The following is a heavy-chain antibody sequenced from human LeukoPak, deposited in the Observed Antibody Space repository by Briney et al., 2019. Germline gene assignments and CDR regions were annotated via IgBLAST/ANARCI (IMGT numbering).Heavy chain of an antibody. CDR2: LNPNSGNA. CDR3: ARRKFLGWFDP. J-gene: IGHJ5*02. Sequence: ASVKVSCKASGYIFTTYAIGWVRQATGQGLEWMGWLNPNSGNAGYAQKFQGRVTISRNTSISTAYMELSSLRSDDTAIYYCARRKFLGWFDPWGQGTLVTVSS. V-gene: IGHV1-8*03. CDR1: GYIFTTYA. D-gene: IGHD7-27*01.